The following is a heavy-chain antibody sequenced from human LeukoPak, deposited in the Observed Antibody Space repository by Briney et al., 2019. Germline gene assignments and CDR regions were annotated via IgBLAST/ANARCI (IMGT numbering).Heavy chain of an antibody. J-gene: IGHJ4*02. Sequence: SETLSLTCTVSGGSISSYYWSWIRQPPGKGLEWIGYIYYSGSTNYNPSLKSRVTISVDTSKNQFSLKLSSVTAADTAVYYCACGKRRLQYFDYWGQGTLVTVSS. D-gene: IGHD5-24*01. CDR2: IYYSGST. CDR1: GGSISSYY. CDR3: ACGKRRLQYFDY. V-gene: IGHV4-59*01.